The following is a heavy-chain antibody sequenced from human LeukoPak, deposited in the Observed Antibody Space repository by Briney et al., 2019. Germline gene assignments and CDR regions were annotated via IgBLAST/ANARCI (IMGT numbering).Heavy chain of an antibody. CDR3: ATGRWSHRLDS. J-gene: IGHJ4*02. CDR1: GLTFIHYA. V-gene: IGHV3-23*01. Sequence: GGSLRLSCAASGLTFIHYAMNWVRLAPGKGLEWVSGISGSGDTTVYADSVKGRFTVSRENSKNTLYLQMNSLRADDTAIYYCATGRWSHRLDSWGQGTLVTVS. D-gene: IGHD4-23*01. CDR2: ISGSGDTT.